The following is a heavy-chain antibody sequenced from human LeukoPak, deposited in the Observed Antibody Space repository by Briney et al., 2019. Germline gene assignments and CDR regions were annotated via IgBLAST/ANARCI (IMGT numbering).Heavy chain of an antibody. CDR2: IKSKTDGGTT. J-gene: IGHJ4*02. D-gene: IGHD6-13*01. CDR1: GFTFSNAW. V-gene: IGHV3-15*01. Sequence: PGGSLRLSCAASGFTFSNAWMSWVRQAPGKGLEWVGRIKSKTDGGTTDYAAPVKGRFTISRDDSKNTLYLQMNSLKTEDTAVYYCTTLPRIAAAGTVYWGQGTLVTVSS. CDR3: TTLPRIAAAGTVY.